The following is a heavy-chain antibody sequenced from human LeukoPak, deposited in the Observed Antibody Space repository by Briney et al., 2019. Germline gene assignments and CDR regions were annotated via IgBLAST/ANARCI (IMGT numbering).Heavy chain of an antibody. D-gene: IGHD1-1*01. CDR1: GYTLTSYY. V-gene: IGHV1-46*01. CDR3: ARHSLPGKTPFDY. J-gene: IGHJ4*02. Sequence: ASVKVSCKASGYTLTSYYIHWVRQAPGQGLEWVGIINPSGGSTSYAQKFQGRVTMTRDTSTSTVYMDLTSLRSDDTAVYYCARHSLPGKTPFDYWGQGTLVTVSS. CDR2: INPSGGST.